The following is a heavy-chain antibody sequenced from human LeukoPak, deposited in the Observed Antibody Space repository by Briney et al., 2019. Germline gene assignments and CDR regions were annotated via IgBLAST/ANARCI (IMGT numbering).Heavy chain of an antibody. Sequence: SETLSLTCIVSGGSISSYYWSWMRQPPGKGLEWIGYIFYSGITNYNPSLSLKSRVTISVDTSKNQFSLKLSSATAADTAVYYCATGSGSYYKPFDYWGQGSLVSVSS. CDR3: ATGSGSYYKPFDY. D-gene: IGHD3-10*01. J-gene: IGHJ4*02. V-gene: IGHV4-59*08. CDR2: IFYSGIT. CDR1: GGSISSYY.